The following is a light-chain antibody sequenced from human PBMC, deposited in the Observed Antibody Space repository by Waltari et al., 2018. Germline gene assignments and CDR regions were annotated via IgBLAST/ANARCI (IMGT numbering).Light chain of an antibody. V-gene: IGKV1-39*01. CDR3: QQSFSSPWT. CDR1: QNIRTH. Sequence: DIQMTQSPSSLSASVGDTVTVTCRASQNIRTHLNWYQQKPTTAPKLLIYAAPTLHPGVPSRFSGSWSETDFTLTVTNLQPDDFAIYFCQQSFSSPWTFGQGTRV. CDR2: AAP. J-gene: IGKJ1*01.